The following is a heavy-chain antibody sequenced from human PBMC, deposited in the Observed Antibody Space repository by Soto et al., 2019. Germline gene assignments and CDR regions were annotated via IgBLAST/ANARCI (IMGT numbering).Heavy chain of an antibody. J-gene: IGHJ6*02. CDR3: ERHKDSSSWGSDYYYYGMDV. CDR1: GSSFSSYW. Sequence: KLSCKGSGSSFSSYWIVRVRQMPGKGLKWMGIIYPGDSDTRYSPSFQGQVTISADKSISTAYLQWSSLKASDTAMYYCERHKDSSSWGSDYYYYGMDVWGQGTTVTVSS. V-gene: IGHV5-51*01. CDR2: IYPGDSDT. D-gene: IGHD6-13*01.